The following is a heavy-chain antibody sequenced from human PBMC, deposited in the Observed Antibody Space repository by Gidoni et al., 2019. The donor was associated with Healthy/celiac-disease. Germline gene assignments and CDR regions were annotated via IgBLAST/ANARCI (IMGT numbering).Heavy chain of an antibody. CDR1: RFTFSSYG. CDR3: AREGYSSSWWGGDY. Sequence: QVQLVESGGGVVQPGRSLSLSFASSRFTFSSYGMHWVRQAPGKGLEWVAVIWYDGSNKYYADSVKGRFTISRDNSKNTLYLQMNSLRAEDTAVYYCAREGYSSSWWGGDYWGQGTLVTVSS. J-gene: IGHJ4*02. V-gene: IGHV3-33*08. D-gene: IGHD6-13*01. CDR2: IWYDGSNK.